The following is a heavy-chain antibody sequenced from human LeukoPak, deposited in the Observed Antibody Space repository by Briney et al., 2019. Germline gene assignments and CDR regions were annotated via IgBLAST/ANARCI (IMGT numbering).Heavy chain of an antibody. V-gene: IGHV4-34*01. D-gene: IGHD5-24*01. J-gene: IGHJ4*02. CDR3: ARDRDGYNFIDY. CDR2: INHSGST. CDR1: GGSFSGYY. Sequence: PSETLSLTCAVYGGSFSGYYWSWIRQPPGKGLEWIGEINHSGSTNYNPSLKSRVTISVDTSKNQFSLELSSVTAADTAVYFCARDRDGYNFIDYWGQGTLVTVSS.